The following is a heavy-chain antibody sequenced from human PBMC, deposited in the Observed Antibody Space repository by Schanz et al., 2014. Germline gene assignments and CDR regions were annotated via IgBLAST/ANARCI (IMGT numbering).Heavy chain of an antibody. CDR2: INRDGDST. CDR3: ARVGGYCSGSSCYGAFDY. J-gene: IGHJ4*02. CDR1: GFIFSSYG. V-gene: IGHV3-64*01. Sequence: VQLVESGGGVAQPGGSLRLSCAASGFIFSSYGLHWVRQAPGKGLESVSAINRDGDSTYYANSVKGRFTISRDNSKNTLYLQMGSLRTEDMAVYYCARVGGYCSGSSCYGAFDYWGQGTLVAVSS. D-gene: IGHD2-15*01.